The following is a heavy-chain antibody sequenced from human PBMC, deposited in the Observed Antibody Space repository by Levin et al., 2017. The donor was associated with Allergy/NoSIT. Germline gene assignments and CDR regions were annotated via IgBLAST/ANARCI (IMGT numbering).Heavy chain of an antibody. D-gene: IGHD6-19*01. Sequence: SQTLSLTCTVSGVSVSTYYWTWIRQSPGKGLEWIGSAYNSGSTTYNPSLKSRITISMDTSKNHLSLQVTSMTAADTAVYHSAGAKQWLAYDMWGQGTLVTVSS. CDR3: AGAKQWLAYDM. CDR2: AYNSGST. CDR1: GVSVSTYY. J-gene: IGHJ3*02. V-gene: IGHV4-59*08.